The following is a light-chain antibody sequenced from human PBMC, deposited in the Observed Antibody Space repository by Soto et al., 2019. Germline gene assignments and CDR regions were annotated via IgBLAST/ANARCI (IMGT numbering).Light chain of an antibody. CDR3: QQYNSYPLT. CDR1: QRISSW. V-gene: IGKV1-5*03. J-gene: IGKJ4*01. Sequence: DIKRTKSPSTLSASVGDRVTITCRASQRISSWLAWYQQKPGKAPNLLIYKASSLESGVPSRFSGSGSGTEFTLTISSLQPDDFATYYCQQYNSYPLTFGGGTKVEIK. CDR2: KAS.